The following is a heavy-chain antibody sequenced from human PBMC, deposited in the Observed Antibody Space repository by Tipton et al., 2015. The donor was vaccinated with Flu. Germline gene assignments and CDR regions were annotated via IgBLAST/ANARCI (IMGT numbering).Heavy chain of an antibody. V-gene: IGHV4-38-2*01. CDR1: GYSISRGYY. CDR2: IYHNGDI. D-gene: IGHD2/OR15-2a*01. J-gene: IGHJ4*02. CDR3: ARAEIGDFDY. Sequence: LRLSCAVSGYSISRGYYWGWIRQPPGKGLEWIGSIYHNGDIHFNPSLKSRDSISVDTSNNRFSLNLTSVTAADTAVYYCARAEIGDFDYWGQGTLVTVSS.